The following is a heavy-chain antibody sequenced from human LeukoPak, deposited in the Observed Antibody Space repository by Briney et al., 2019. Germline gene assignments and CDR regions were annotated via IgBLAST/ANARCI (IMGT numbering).Heavy chain of an antibody. CDR2: IKQDESEK. V-gene: IGHV3-7*01. Sequence: GGSLRLSCSASGFTFSNYWMSWVRQAPGKGLEWVANIKQDESEKYYVDSVKGRFTISRDNAKSSLYLQMNSLRAGDTAVYYCARALDSSSSRYQAFEEWGQGTLVTVSS. CDR1: GFTFSNYW. CDR3: ARALDSSSSRYQAFEE. D-gene: IGHD2-2*01. J-gene: IGHJ4*02.